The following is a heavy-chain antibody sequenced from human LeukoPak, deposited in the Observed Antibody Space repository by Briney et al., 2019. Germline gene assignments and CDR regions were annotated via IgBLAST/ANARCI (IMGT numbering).Heavy chain of an antibody. CDR2: ISAYNGNT. Sequence: ASVKVSCKASGYTFTDYIVHWVRQAPGQGLEWMGWISAYNGNTNYAQKLQGRVTMTTDTSTSTAYMELRSLRSDDTAVYYCARGLAAAGNDLGSDYWGQGTLVTVSS. V-gene: IGHV1-18*04. D-gene: IGHD6-13*01. CDR1: GYTFTDYI. CDR3: ARGLAAAGNDLGSDY. J-gene: IGHJ4*02.